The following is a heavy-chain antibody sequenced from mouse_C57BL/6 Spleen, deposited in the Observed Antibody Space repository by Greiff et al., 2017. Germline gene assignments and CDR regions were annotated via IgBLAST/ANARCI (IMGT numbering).Heavy chain of an antibody. CDR2: IDPSDSYT. CDR1: GYTFTSYW. V-gene: IGHV1-69*01. Sequence: VQLQQPGAELVMPGASVKLSCKASGYTFTSYWMHWVKQRPGQGLEWIGEIDPSDSYTNYNQKFKGKSTLTVDKSSSTAYMQLSSLTSEDSAVYYCARGGNYPYYAMDYWGQGTSVTVSS. J-gene: IGHJ4*01. CDR3: ARGGNYPYYAMDY. D-gene: IGHD2-1*01.